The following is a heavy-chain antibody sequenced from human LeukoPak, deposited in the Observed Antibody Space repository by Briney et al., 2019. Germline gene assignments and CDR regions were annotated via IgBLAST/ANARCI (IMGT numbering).Heavy chain of an antibody. Sequence: GESLKISCKGSGYSFTSYWISWVRQAPGQGLEWMGWISAYNGNTNYAQKLQGRVTMTTDTSTSTAYMELRSLRSDDTAVYYCAREVIQLWYSYDYWGQGTLVTVSS. CDR3: AREVIQLWYSYDY. D-gene: IGHD5-18*01. V-gene: IGHV1-18*04. CDR2: ISAYNGNT. J-gene: IGHJ4*02. CDR1: GYSFTSYW.